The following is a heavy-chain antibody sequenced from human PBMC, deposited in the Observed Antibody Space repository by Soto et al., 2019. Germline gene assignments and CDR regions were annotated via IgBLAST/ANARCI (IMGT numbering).Heavy chain of an antibody. CDR2: IYYSGST. CDR1: GGSITSSSYY. D-gene: IGHD1-26*01. J-gene: IGHJ5*02. CDR3: ATQEVGGSYVYTFDP. Sequence: SETLCLTCTVSGGSITSSSYYWGWIRQPPGKGLEWIGSIYYSGSTYYNPSLKSRVTISVDTPKNQFSLKLSSVTAADTAVYYCATQEVGGSYVYTFDPWGQGTLVTVSS. V-gene: IGHV4-39*01.